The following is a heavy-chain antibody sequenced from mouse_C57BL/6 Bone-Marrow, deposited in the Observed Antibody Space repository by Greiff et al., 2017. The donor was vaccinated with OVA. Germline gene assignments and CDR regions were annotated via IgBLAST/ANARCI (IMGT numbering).Heavy chain of an antibody. CDR2: IYPGSGNT. CDR3: ARGKASDYGTPYAMDY. J-gene: IGHJ4*01. CDR1: GYTFTDYY. V-gene: IGHV1-76*01. Sequence: QVQLQQSGAELVRPGASVKLSCKASGYTFTDYYINWVKQRPGQGLEWIARIYPGSGNTYYTEKFKGKATLTAEKSSSTAYMQLSSMTSEDSAVYFCARGKASDYGTPYAMDYWGQGTSVTVSS. D-gene: IGHD2-1*01.